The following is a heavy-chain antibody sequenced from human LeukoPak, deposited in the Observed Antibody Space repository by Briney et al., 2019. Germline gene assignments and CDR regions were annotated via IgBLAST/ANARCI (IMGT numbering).Heavy chain of an antibody. J-gene: IGHJ4*02. CDR3: ASGYCSSTSCYTIFDY. CDR1: GGTFSSYA. Sequence: GASVKVSCKASGGTFSSYAISWVRQAPGQGLEWMGGIIPIFGTANYAQKFQGRVTITADESTSTAYMELSSLRSEDTAVYYCASGYCSSTSCYTIFDYWGQGTLVTVSS. V-gene: IGHV1-69*13. CDR2: IIPIFGTA. D-gene: IGHD2-2*02.